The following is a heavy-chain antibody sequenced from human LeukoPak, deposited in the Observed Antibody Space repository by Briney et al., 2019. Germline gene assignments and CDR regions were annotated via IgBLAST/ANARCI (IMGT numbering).Heavy chain of an antibody. CDR3: AKDREWLQGFDY. CDR2: ISGSGGST. CDR1: GFTFSSYA. J-gene: IGHJ4*02. D-gene: IGHD5-24*01. V-gene: IGHV3-23*01. Sequence: GGSLRLSCAASGFTFSSYAVSWVRQAPGKGLEWVSVISGSGGSTYYADSVKGRFTLSRDNSKNTLYLQMNGLRAEDTAVYYCAKDREWLQGFDYWGQGTLVTVSS.